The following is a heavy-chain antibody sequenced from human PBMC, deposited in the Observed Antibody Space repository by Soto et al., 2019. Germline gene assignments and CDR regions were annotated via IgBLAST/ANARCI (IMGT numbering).Heavy chain of an antibody. Sequence: GASVKVSCKASGYTFSAYYTHWVRQAPGQGLEWMGWMNPKSGGTYFAQKFQGRVTMTRDMSITTVYMELNNLSPDDTAVYYCGRGRSGQIVVFYWGQGAPVTVSS. D-gene: IGHD1-26*01. CDR2: MNPKSGGT. CDR3: GRGRSGQIVVFY. J-gene: IGHJ4*02. V-gene: IGHV1-2*02. CDR1: GYTFSAYY.